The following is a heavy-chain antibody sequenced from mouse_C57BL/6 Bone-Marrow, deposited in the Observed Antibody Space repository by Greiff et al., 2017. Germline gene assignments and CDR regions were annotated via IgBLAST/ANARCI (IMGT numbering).Heavy chain of an antibody. CDR1: GFTFSSYT. V-gene: IGHV5-9*01. J-gene: IGHJ4*01. Sequence: EVKLMESGGGLVKPGGSLKLSCAASGFTFSSYTMSWVRQTPEKRLEWVATISGGGGNTYYPDSVKGRFTISRDNAKNTLYLQMSSLRSEDTALYYCAGTYDGSSSYYAMDYWGQGTSVTVSS. D-gene: IGHD1-1*01. CDR3: AGTYDGSSSYYAMDY. CDR2: ISGGGGNT.